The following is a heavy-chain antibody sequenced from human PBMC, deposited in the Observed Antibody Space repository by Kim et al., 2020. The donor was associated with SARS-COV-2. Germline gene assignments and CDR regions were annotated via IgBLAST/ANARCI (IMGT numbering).Heavy chain of an antibody. D-gene: IGHD3-16*01. CDR2: IYYSGST. J-gene: IGHJ5*02. CDR1: GGSISSYY. CDR3: ARHHRLRPQGWFDP. Sequence: SETLSLTCTVSGGSISSYYWSWIRQPPGKGLEWIGYIYYSGSTNYNPSLKSRVTISVDTSKNQFSLKLSSVTAADTAVYYCARHHRLRPQGWFDPWGQGTLVTVSS. V-gene: IGHV4-59*08.